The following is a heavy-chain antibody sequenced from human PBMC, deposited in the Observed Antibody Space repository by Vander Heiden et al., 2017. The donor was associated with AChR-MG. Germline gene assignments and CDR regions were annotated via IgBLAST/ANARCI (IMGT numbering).Heavy chain of an antibody. CDR1: GFTFDDYS. Sequence: EVQLVDAGGGVVQPGGSLRISCAASGFTFDDYSMPGVRQAPGKGLEWVSLISWDAGSTYYADSVKVRFTISRDNSKNSLYLQMNSLRTEDTALYYCAKDRDVYNFLSYGMDVWGQGTTVTVSS. CDR3: AKDRDVYNFLSYGMDV. CDR2: ISWDAGST. V-gene: IGHV3-43*01. D-gene: IGHD1-1*01. J-gene: IGHJ6*02.